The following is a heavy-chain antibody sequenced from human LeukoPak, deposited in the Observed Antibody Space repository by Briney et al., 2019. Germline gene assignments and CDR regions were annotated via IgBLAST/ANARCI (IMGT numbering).Heavy chain of an antibody. CDR3: ARPKETMVRGVIGSFDY. J-gene: IGHJ4*02. CDR1: KFNFSNYA. D-gene: IGHD3-10*01. Sequence: PGGSLRLSCKASKFNFSNYAMHRVRQAPGKGLEWVAVISYDGSNKYYADSVKGRFTISRDNSKNTLYLQMNSLRAEDTAVYYCARPKETMVRGVIGSFDYWGQGTLVTVSS. CDR2: ISYDGSNK. V-gene: IGHV3-30-3*01.